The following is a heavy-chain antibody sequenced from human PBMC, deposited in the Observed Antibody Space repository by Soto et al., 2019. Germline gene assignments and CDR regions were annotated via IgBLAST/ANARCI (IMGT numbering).Heavy chain of an antibody. D-gene: IGHD3-3*01. V-gene: IGHV3-30-3*01. CDR2: ISYDGSNK. Sequence: GGSLRLSCAASGFTFSSYAMHWVRQAPGKGLEWVAVISYDGSNKYYADSVKGRFTISRDNSKNTLYLQMNSLRAEDTAVYYCARDHDFWSGYYAKGIDYWGQGTLVTVSS. CDR1: GFTFSSYA. J-gene: IGHJ4*02. CDR3: ARDHDFWSGYYAKGIDY.